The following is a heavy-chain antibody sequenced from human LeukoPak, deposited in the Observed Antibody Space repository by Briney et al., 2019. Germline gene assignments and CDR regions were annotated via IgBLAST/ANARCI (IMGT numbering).Heavy chain of an antibody. CDR3: ARGQQQPSLYYFDY. V-gene: IGHV3-21*01. J-gene: IGHJ4*02. CDR1: GFTFSSYG. Sequence: PGGSLRLSCAASGFTFSSYGMSWVRQAPGKGLEWVSSISSSSSYIYYADSVKGRFTISRDNAKNSLYLQMNSLRAEDTAVYYCARGQQQPSLYYFDYWGQGTLVTVSS. CDR2: ISSSSSYI. D-gene: IGHD6-13*01.